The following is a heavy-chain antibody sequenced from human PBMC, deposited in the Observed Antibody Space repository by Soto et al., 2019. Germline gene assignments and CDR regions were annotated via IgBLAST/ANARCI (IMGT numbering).Heavy chain of an antibody. D-gene: IGHD2-15*01. Sequence: QVQLVQSGAEVKKPGSSVKVSCKASGGTFSSYAISWVRQAPGQGLEWMGGIIPIFGTANYAQKFQGRVTITADDSTSTAYMELSSLRSEDTAVYYCARDGYCSGGSCYSLDYWGQGTLVTVSS. CDR2: IIPIFGTA. CDR3: ARDGYCSGGSCYSLDY. CDR1: GGTFSSYA. J-gene: IGHJ4*02. V-gene: IGHV1-69*12.